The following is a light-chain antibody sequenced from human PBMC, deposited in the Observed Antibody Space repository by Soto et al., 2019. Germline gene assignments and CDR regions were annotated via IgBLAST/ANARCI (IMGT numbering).Light chain of an antibody. V-gene: IGKV1-9*01. CDR2: AAS. J-gene: IGKJ4*01. Sequence: IQLTQSPSSLSASVGDRVTITRLASQDIAIYLAWYQQKPGEAPKLLICAASTLYGGVPSRFSGSGSGTDFALTITSLQAEDFATYYCQQLRMYPSTFGGGTKVDIK. CDR1: QDIAIY. CDR3: QQLRMYPST.